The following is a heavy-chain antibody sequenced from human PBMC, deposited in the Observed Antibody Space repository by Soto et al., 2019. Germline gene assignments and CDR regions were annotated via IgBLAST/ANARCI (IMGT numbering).Heavy chain of an antibody. CDR2: INPKSGGT. Sequence: QVQLVQSGAEVKKPGASVNVSCKASGYTFTVYYMHWVRQAPGQGLEWMGWINPKSGGTMYPQKFQGRVTMTWDTSISTAYMALTRLRSDDTAVYYCARDLAKGGGSAGFDYWDQETLVTVSS. V-gene: IGHV1-2*02. D-gene: IGHD1-26*01. CDR1: GYTFTVYY. J-gene: IGHJ4*02. CDR3: ARDLAKGGGSAGFDY.